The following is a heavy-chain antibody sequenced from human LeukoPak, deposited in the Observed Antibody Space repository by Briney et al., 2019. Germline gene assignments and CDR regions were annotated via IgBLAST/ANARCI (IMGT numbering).Heavy chain of an antibody. V-gene: IGHV4-39*01. D-gene: IGHD2-21*01. CDR2: IYYSGST. J-gene: IGHJ4*02. CDR1: GGSSFASCYY. CDR3: ARHADSVIREAALAP. Sequence: PSETLSLTCSVAGGSSFASCYYGCLIRQPPGKGLEWIGSIYYSGSTYHNPSLKSRVTISVDTSKNQFSLKLSSVTAADTAVYYCARHADSVIREAALAPWGRETLVTVSS.